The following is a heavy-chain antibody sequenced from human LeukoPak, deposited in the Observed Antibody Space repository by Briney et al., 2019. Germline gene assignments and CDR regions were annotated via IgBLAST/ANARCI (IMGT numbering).Heavy chain of an antibody. V-gene: IGHV3-74*01. CDR3: ARVEHYGSGGINVLYGMDV. CDR1: GFTFSSYW. CDR2: INSDGSST. Sequence: GGSLRLSCAASGFTFSSYWMHWVRQAPGKGLVWVSRINSDGSSTSYADSVRGRFTISRDNSKNTLFLQMNSLRAEDTAIYYCARVEHYGSGGINVLYGMDVWGQGTTVTVSS. D-gene: IGHD3-10*01. J-gene: IGHJ6*02.